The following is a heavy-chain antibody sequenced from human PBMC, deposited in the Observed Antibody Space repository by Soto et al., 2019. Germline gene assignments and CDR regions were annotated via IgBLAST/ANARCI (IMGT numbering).Heavy chain of an antibody. Sequence: SETLSLTCAVSGGSISSSNWWSWVRQPPGKGLEWIGYIYYSGSTNYNPSLKSRVTISVDTSKNQFSLKLSSVTAADTAVYYCARGYSSGWSVYWGQGTLVTVSS. V-gene: IGHV4-4*02. CDR1: GGSISSSNW. D-gene: IGHD6-19*01. J-gene: IGHJ4*02. CDR3: ARGYSSGWSVY. CDR2: IYYSGST.